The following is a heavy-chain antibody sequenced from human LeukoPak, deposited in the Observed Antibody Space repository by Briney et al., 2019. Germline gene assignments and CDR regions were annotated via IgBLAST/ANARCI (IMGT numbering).Heavy chain of an antibody. CDR3: ARGSHYDFWGYYYYMDV. CDR1: GYTFSSYD. Sequence: ASVKVSCKASGYTFSSYDINWVRQATGQGLEWMGWMNPNSGNTGYAQKFQGRVNMTRNTSISTAYMELSSLRSEDTAVYYCARGSHYDFWGYYYYMDVWGKGTTVTISS. CDR2: MNPNSGNT. J-gene: IGHJ6*03. V-gene: IGHV1-8*01. D-gene: IGHD3-3*01.